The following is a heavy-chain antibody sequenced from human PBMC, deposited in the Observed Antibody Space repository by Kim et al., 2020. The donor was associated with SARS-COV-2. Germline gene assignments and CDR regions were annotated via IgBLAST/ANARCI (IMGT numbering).Heavy chain of an antibody. J-gene: IGHJ6*02. V-gene: IGHV6-1*01. Sequence: SQTLSLTCAISGDSVSSNSAAWNWIRQSPSRGLEWLGRTYYRSKWYNDYAVSVKSRITINPDTSKNQFSLQLNSVTPEDTAVYYCARSADAEFRGGGVPAAMYGGYYYYGMDVWGQGTTVTVSS. CDR3: ARSADAEFRGGGVPAAMYGGYYYYGMDV. CDR2: TYYRSKWYN. CDR1: GDSVSSNSAA. D-gene: IGHD2-2*01.